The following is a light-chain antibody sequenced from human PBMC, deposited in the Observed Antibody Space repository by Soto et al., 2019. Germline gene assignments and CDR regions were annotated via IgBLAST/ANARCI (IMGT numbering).Light chain of an antibody. V-gene: IGKV2-28*01. J-gene: IGKJ1*01. CDR2: FGS. CDR1: QSLLQSNGYKY. Sequence: DIVMTQSPLSLPVTPGEPASISCSSSQSLLQSNGYKYLDWYLQKPGQSPELLIYFGSYRASGVPDRFSGSVSGTDFTLKIRRVGAEDVGVYYFMQSQQSPPTFDQGTKVEI. CDR3: MQSQQSPPT.